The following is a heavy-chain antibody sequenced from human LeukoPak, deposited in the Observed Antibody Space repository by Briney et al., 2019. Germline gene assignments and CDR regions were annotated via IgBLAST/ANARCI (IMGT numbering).Heavy chain of an antibody. CDR3: ARTTMITFGGVIVPPNWFDP. V-gene: IGHV3-30-3*01. CDR2: ISYDGSNK. J-gene: IGHJ5*02. D-gene: IGHD3-16*02. CDR1: GFTFSSYA. Sequence: GGSLRLSCAASGFTFSSYAMHWVRQAPGKGLEWVAVISYDGSNKYYADSVKGRFTISRDNSKNTLYLQMNSLRAEDTAVYYCARTTMITFGGVIVPPNWFDPWGQGTLVTVSS.